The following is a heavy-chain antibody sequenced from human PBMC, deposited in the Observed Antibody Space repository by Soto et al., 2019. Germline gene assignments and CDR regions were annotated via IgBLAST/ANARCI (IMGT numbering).Heavy chain of an antibody. CDR2: IIPIFGTA. V-gene: IGHV1-69*13. CDR1: GGTFRSYA. CDR3: ARDDVATISYYGMDV. Sequence: SVKVSCKASGGTFRSYAISWVLQAPGQGLEWMGGIIPIFGTANYAQKFQGRVTITADESTSTAYMELSSLRSEDTAVYYCARDDVATISYYGMDVWGQGTTVTVSS. D-gene: IGHD5-12*01. J-gene: IGHJ6*02.